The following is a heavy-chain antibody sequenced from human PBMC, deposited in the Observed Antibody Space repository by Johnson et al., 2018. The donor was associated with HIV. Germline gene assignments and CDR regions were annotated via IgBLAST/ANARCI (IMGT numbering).Heavy chain of an antibody. CDR1: GFTFSSYG. D-gene: IGHD1-26*01. Sequence: QVQLVESGGGVVQPGGSLRLSCAASGFTFSSYGIHWVRQAPGKGLEWVTFIRFDGSNKYYADSVTGRFTISRDTSKNTLYLQTNSLEAEDRAVCYCARAAEWEPSSPNDAFDIWGQGTMVTVSS. CDR2: IRFDGSNK. V-gene: IGHV3-30*02. J-gene: IGHJ3*02. CDR3: ARAAEWEPSSPNDAFDI.